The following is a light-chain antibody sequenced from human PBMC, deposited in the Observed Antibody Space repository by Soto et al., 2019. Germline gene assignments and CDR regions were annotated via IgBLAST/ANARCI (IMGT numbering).Light chain of an antibody. CDR3: HHYNSWPYT. V-gene: IGKV3-15*01. J-gene: IGKJ2*01. CDR2: DAS. Sequence: EIVITPSPDTLSVSPGERATLFCRASQSVSSNLAWYQQKPGQAPRLLIYDASTRAPGFPARFSGSGSGTEFTLTISSLQSEDFAVYYCHHYNSWPYTFGQGTKVDIK. CDR1: QSVSSN.